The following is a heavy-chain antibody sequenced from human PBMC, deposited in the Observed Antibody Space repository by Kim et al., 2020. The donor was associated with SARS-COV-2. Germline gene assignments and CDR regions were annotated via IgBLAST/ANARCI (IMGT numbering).Heavy chain of an antibody. J-gene: IGHJ4*02. Sequence: TYHADSVRGRFTISTDNAKNLVFLQMNSLRVEDTAVYYCARAGGPSHRFDFWGQGTLVTVPS. V-gene: IGHV3-7*03. D-gene: IGHD3-10*01. CDR3: ARAGGPSHRFDF. CDR2: T.